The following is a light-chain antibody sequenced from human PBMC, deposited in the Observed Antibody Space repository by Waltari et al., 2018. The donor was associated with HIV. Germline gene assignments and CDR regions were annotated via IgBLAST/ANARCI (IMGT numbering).Light chain of an antibody. J-gene: IGLJ2*01. V-gene: IGLV3-19*01. CDR1: ILRSYY. Sequence: SSELTQDPAVSVALGQTVRITCQGNILRSYYVSWYQEKPGLAPILVIYDNNNRPSGIPDRFSGSSSGDTASLTITGAQAEDEADYYCNSRDSSGNHVLFGGGTKLTVL. CDR2: DNN. CDR3: NSRDSSGNHVL.